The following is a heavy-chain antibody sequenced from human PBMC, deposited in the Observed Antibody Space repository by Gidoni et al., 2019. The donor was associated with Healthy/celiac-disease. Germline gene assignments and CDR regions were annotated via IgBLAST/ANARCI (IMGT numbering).Heavy chain of an antibody. J-gene: IGHJ5*02. CDR1: GSTFSSYG. Sequence: QVQLVASGGGVVQPGRSLRLSCAASGSTFSSYGMHWVRQAPGKGLEWVAVIWYDGSNKYYADSVKGRFTISRDNSKNTLYLQMNSLRAEDTAVYYCARDGPYGSGRRGFDPWGQGTLVTVSS. CDR2: IWYDGSNK. CDR3: ARDGPYGSGRRGFDP. V-gene: IGHV3-33*08. D-gene: IGHD3-10*01.